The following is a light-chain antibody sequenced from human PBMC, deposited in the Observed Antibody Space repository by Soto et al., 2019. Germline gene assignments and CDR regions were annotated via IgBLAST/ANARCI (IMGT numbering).Light chain of an antibody. Sequence: QSVLTQPPSVSEAPRQRVTISCSGSSSNIGNNAVNWYQQLPGKAPKLLIYYDDLLSSGVSDRFSGSKSGTSASLAISGLQSEDEADYYCCSYAGSSLIFGGGTQLTVL. CDR2: YDD. V-gene: IGLV1-36*01. CDR3: CSYAGSSLI. J-gene: IGLJ2*01. CDR1: SSNIGNNA.